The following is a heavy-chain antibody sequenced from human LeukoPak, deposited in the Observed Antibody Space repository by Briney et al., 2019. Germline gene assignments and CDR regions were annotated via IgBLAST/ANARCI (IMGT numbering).Heavy chain of an antibody. CDR2: TRNKPNGYTT. J-gene: IGHJ4*02. Sequence: GGSLRLSCAASGFTFSSYWMSWVRQAPGKGLEWVGRTRNKPNGYTTEYAASVKGRFTISRDDSKKSVYLQMNSLKTEDTAVYYCARGPPGISHPLDYWGQGTLVTVSS. V-gene: IGHV3-72*01. D-gene: IGHD1-26*01. CDR3: ARGPPGISHPLDY. CDR1: GFTFSSYW.